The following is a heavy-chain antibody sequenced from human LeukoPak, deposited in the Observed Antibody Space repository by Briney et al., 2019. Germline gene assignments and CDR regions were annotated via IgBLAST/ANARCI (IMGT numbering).Heavy chain of an antibody. CDR3: ARRFGELLSHAFDI. V-gene: IGHV1-8*03. CDR1: GYTFTSYD. D-gene: IGHD3-10*01. J-gene: IGHJ3*02. Sequence: ASVKVSCKTSGYTFTSYDINWVRQATGQGLEWMGWMNPNSGNTGYAQKFQGRVTITRNTSISTAYMELSSLRSEDTAVYYCARRFGELLSHAFDIWGQGTMVTVSS. CDR2: MNPNSGNT.